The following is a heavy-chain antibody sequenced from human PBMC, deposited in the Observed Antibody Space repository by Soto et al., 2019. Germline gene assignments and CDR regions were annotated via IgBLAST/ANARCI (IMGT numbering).Heavy chain of an antibody. Sequence: QVQLVQSGAEVKKPGSSVKVSCRASGGTFSSYAINWVRQAPGQGLEWMGGIIPIFGTADYAQKFQGRVTITADESTSTAYMELSSLRSEDTAVYYCARAVAGGVYYYYGMDVWGQGTTVTVSS. V-gene: IGHV1-69*12. CDR3: ARAVAGGVYYYYGMDV. CDR2: IIPIFGTA. J-gene: IGHJ6*02. D-gene: IGHD6-19*01. CDR1: GGTFSSYA.